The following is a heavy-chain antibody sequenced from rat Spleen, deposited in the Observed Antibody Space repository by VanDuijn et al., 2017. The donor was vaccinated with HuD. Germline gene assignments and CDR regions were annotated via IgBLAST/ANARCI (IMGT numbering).Heavy chain of an antibody. CDR2: MWNDGDT. CDR3: TRLDY. CDR1: GFSLTRNH. J-gene: IGHJ2*01. V-gene: IGHV2-32*01. Sequence: QVQLKESGPGLVQPSQTLSLTCTVSGFSLTRNHVHWVRQPPGKGLEWMGIMWNDGDTSYNSALKSRLRIIRDTYKSQVFLKMNSLQTEDTAIYFCTRLDYWGQGVMVTVSS.